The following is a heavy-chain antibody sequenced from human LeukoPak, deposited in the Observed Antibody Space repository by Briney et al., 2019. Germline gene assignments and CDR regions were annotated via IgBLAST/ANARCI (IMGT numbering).Heavy chain of an antibody. CDR3: AREIPSGWDIVVVPAATRTGFDY. D-gene: IGHD2-2*01. V-gene: IGHV3-30-3*01. Sequence: PGGSLRLSCAASGCTFSSYAMHWVRQAPGKGLEWVAVISYDGSNKYYADSVKGRFTISRDNSKNTLYLQMNSLRAEDTAVYYCAREIPSGWDIVVVPAATRTGFDYWGQGTLVTVSS. CDR1: GCTFSSYA. J-gene: IGHJ4*02. CDR2: ISYDGSNK.